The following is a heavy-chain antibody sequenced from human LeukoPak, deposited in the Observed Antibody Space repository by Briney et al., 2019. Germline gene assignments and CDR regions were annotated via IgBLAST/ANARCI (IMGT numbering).Heavy chain of an antibody. V-gene: IGHV4-34*01. CDR1: GGPFGGTS. CDR2: INHSGST. J-gene: IGHJ4*02. D-gene: IGHD3-22*01. CDR3: AREDYYDSSGY. Sequence: SETLSLTCAVYGGPFGGTSWTWFRKPPGKGLEWIGEINHSGSTNYNPSLKSRVTISVDTSKNQFSLKLSSVTAADTAVYYCAREDYYDSSGYWGQGTLVTVSS.